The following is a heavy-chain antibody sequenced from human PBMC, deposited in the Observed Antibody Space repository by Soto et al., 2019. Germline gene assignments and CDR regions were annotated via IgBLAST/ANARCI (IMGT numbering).Heavy chain of an antibody. CDR2: MNTNLNAT. J-gene: IGHJ4*01. V-gene: IGHV1-8*01. D-gene: IGHD2-2*01. CDR3: ARDIHISTTHYFDN. Sequence: ASVKVYFKASGYPFTSHDINLVRQAPGQGLQWMGWMNTNLNATGSPQAFKGRVTLTWNTSISTAYLELMSLRSDDTAMYFCARDIHISTTHYFDNWGHGTTVTVSS. CDR1: GYPFTSHD.